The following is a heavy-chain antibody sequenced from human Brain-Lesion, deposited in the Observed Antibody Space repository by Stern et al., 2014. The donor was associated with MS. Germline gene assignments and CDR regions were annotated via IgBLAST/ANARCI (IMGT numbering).Heavy chain of an antibody. Sequence: VQLEESGPGLVKPSQTLSLTCTVSGGSISSGRDYWSWIRQPVGKGLEWIGRIHPSGSAFYTPSLKSRVTISTDTSMNQFSLELNSATAADTAIYYCASGYRIFDYWGQGILVTVSS. CDR2: IHPSGSA. CDR3: ASGYRIFDY. D-gene: IGHD5-18*01. CDR1: GGSISSGRDY. J-gene: IGHJ4*02. V-gene: IGHV4-61*02.